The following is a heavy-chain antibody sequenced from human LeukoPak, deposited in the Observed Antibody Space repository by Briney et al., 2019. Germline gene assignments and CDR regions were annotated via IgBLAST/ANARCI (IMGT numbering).Heavy chain of an antibody. CDR1: GGSFSGHY. CDR3: ASGQYYDLWSGYYVD. V-gene: IGHV4-34*01. CDR2: IDHSGST. D-gene: IGHD3-3*01. Sequence: SETLSLTCAVYGGSFSGHYWSWIRQPPGKGLEWIGEIDHSGSTNYNPSLESRVTISVDTSKNHFSLKLSSVTAADTAVYYCASGQYYDLWSGYYVDWGQGTLVTVSA. J-gene: IGHJ4*02.